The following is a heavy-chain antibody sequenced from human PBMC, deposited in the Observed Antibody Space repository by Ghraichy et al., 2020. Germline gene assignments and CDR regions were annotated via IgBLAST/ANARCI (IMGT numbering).Heavy chain of an antibody. V-gene: IGHV4-34*01. D-gene: IGHD2-21*01. CDR3: ARRRELWSAAEGDAFDM. J-gene: IGHJ3*02. CDR1: VGSFSGYY. CDR2: INPTTGIT. Sequence: SETLSLTCAVYVGSFSGYYWSWIRQPPGKGLEWIGEINPTTGITNNSPSLKSRLTMLVDTSKNQSSLPLKSVTAADTAVYYCARRRELWSAAEGDAFDMWSQGTMVTVSS.